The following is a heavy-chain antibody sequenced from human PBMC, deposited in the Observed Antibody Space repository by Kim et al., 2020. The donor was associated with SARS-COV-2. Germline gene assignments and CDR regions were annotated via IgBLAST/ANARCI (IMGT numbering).Heavy chain of an antibody. D-gene: IGHD2-2*01. J-gene: IGHJ5*02. CDR3: ARLLGYCSSTSCSDWFDP. Sequence: SETLSLTCTVSGGSISSYYWSWIRQPPGKGLEWIGYIYYSGSTNYNPSLKSRVTISVDTSKNQFSLKLSSVTAADTAVYYCARLLGYCSSTSCSDWFDPWGQGTLVTVSS. CDR1: GGSISSYY. V-gene: IGHV4-59*01. CDR2: IYYSGST.